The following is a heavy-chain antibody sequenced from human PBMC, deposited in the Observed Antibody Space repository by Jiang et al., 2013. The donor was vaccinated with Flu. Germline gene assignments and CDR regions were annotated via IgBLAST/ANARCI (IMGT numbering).Heavy chain of an antibody. J-gene: IGHJ4*02. D-gene: IGHD1-20*01. V-gene: IGHV4-34*01. CDR1: GGSFSGYY. CDR3: ARGEKYNWNDWLGFDY. CDR2: INHSGST. Sequence: LLKPSGDPCPSPALSIGGSFSGYYWSWIRQPQEGLEWIGEINHSGSTNYNPSLKSRVTISVDTSKNQFSLKLSSVTAADTAVYYCARGEKYNWNDWLGFDYWGQGTLVTVSS.